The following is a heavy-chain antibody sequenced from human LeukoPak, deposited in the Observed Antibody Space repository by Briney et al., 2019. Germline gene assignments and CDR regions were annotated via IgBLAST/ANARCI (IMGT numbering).Heavy chain of an antibody. CDR3: AKDPGASYYDSSGYYPSSIDY. Sequence: GRSLRLSCAASGFSFSTYGMHWVRQAPGKGLEWVTVISYDGSDKYYADSVKGRFTISRDNSRNTLYLQMNSLRVEDTAVYYCAKDPGASYYDSSGYYPSSIDYWGQGTLVTVSS. V-gene: IGHV3-30*18. J-gene: IGHJ4*02. CDR2: ISYDGSDK. D-gene: IGHD3-22*01. CDR1: GFSFSTYG.